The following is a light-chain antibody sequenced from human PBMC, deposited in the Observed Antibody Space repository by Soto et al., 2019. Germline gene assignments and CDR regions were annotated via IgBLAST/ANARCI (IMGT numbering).Light chain of an antibody. J-gene: IGKJ4*01. CDR3: QQFNGYPLT. V-gene: IGKV1-13*02. Sequence: ALPLTQSPSSLSASVGDRVTITCRASQGISSALAWYQQKPGKGPKLLIYDASNLESGVPSRFSGSGSGTDFTLTISSLQPEDFATYYCQQFNGYPLTFGGGTKVEIK. CDR2: DAS. CDR1: QGISSA.